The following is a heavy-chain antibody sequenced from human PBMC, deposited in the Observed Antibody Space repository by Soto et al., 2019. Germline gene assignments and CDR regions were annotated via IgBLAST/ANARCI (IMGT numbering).Heavy chain of an antibody. D-gene: IGHD3-3*01. J-gene: IGHJ3*02. CDR2: ISSSSNYI. V-gene: IGHV3-21*01. Sequence: PGGSLRLSCAASRFTFSSYSMNWVRQAPGKGLEWVSSISSSSNYIYYTDSVKGRFTISRDNAKNSLYLQMNSLRAEDTAVYYCARDNVLRFLEWSTSEAFDTWGQGTMVT. CDR3: ARDNVLRFLEWSTSEAFDT. CDR1: RFTFSSYS.